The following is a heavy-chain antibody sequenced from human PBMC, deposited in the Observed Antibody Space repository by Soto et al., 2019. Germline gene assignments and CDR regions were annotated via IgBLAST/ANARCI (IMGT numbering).Heavy chain of an antibody. Sequence: SETLSLTCAVSGGSISSGGYSWSWIRQPPGKGLEWIGYIYHSGSTYYNPSLKSRVTISVDRSKNQFPLKLSSVTAADTAVYYCARSYYDSSGYYEHDAFDIWGQGTMVTVSS. CDR1: GGSISSGGYS. CDR3: ARSYYDSSGYYEHDAFDI. J-gene: IGHJ3*02. CDR2: IYHSGST. V-gene: IGHV4-30-2*01. D-gene: IGHD3-22*01.